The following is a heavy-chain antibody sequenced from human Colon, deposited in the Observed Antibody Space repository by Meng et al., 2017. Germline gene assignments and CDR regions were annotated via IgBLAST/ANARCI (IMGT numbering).Heavy chain of an antibody. CDR2: IYLGGSP. D-gene: IGHD6-19*01. Sequence: QVQRQGSGPGLVEPSGTLSLPCEVSGGSISSSQWWSWVRQPPGKGLEWIGQIYLGGSPAYSPSLESRITMSVDKSNNQFSLRLRSVTAADTAVYYCARHGGWHFDYWGQGTLVTVSS. CDR1: GGSISSSQW. V-gene: IGHV4-4*02. CDR3: ARHGGWHFDY. J-gene: IGHJ4*02.